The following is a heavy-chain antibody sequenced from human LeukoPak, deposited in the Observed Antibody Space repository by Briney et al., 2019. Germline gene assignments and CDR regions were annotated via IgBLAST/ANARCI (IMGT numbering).Heavy chain of an antibody. V-gene: IGHV1-69*06. D-gene: IGHD2-15*01. Sequence: SVKVSCKASGGTFSSYAISWVRQAPGQGLEWMGGIIPIFGTANYAQTFQGRVTITADKSTSTAYMELSSLRSEDTAVYYCASPLSGWFGFDYWGQGTLVTVSS. CDR3: ASPLSGWFGFDY. J-gene: IGHJ4*02. CDR2: IIPIFGTA. CDR1: GGTFSSYA.